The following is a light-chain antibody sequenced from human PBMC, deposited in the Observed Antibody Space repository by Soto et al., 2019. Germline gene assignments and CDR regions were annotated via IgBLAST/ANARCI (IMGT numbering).Light chain of an antibody. CDR2: KAS. CDR1: QTISSW. V-gene: IGKV1-5*03. Sequence: DIQMTQSPSTLSGSVGDRVTITFRSSQTISSWLAWYQQKPGKAPKLLIYKASTLKSGVPLRFSGSGSGTEFTLTISSLQPDDFATYYCQHYNSYSEAFGQGTKVDIK. J-gene: IGKJ1*01. CDR3: QHYNSYSEA.